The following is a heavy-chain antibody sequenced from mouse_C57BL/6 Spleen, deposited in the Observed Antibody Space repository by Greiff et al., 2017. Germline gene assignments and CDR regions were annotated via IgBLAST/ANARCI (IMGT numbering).Heavy chain of an antibody. CDR1: GYAFSSYW. CDR2: IYPGDGDT. V-gene: IGHV1-80*01. D-gene: IGHD2-1*01. CDR3: ALGRGNPYYFDY. Sequence: VQLQQSGAELVKPGASVKISCKASGYAFSSYWMNWVKQRPGKGLERIGQIYPGDGDTNYNGKFKGKATLTADKSSSTAYMQLSSRTSEDSAVYFCALGRGNPYYFDYWGQGTTLTVSS. J-gene: IGHJ2*01.